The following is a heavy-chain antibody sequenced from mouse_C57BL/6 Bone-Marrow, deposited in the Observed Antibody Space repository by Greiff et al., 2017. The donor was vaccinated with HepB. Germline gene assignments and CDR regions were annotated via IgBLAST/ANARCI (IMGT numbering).Heavy chain of an antibody. CDR3: ARDRGSTMITYYFDY. J-gene: IGHJ2*01. D-gene: IGHD2-4*01. V-gene: IGHV5-4*01. CDR1: GFTFSSYA. Sequence: EVMLVESGGGLVKPGGSLKLSCAASGFTFSSYAMSWVRQTPEKRLEWVATISDGGSYTYYPDNVKGRFTISRDNAKNNLYLQMSHLKSEDTAMYYCARDRGSTMITYYFDYWGQGTTLTVSS. CDR2: ISDGGSYT.